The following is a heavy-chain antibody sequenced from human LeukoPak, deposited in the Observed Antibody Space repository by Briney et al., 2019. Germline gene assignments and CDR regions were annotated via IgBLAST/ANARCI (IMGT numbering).Heavy chain of an antibody. J-gene: IGHJ4*02. Sequence: ASVKVSCKASGYTFTSYDVNWVRQATGQGLEWMGWMNPNSGNTGYAQKFQGRVTMTRNTSISTAYMELSSLRSDDTAVYYCARVRYCSSTSCYNNFDYWGQGTLVTVSS. V-gene: IGHV1-8*01. CDR3: ARVRYCSSTSCYNNFDY. D-gene: IGHD2-2*02. CDR1: GYTFTSYD. CDR2: MNPNSGNT.